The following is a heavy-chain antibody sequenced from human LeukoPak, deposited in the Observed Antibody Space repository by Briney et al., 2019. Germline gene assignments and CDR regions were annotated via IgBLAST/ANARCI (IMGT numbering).Heavy chain of an antibody. J-gene: IGHJ4*02. CDR3: ARRNYYDSSGTAYYFDY. V-gene: IGHV4-59*12. CDR1: GGSISSYY. Sequence: SETLSLTCTVSGGSISSYYWSWIRQPPGKGLEWIGYIYYSGSTNYNPSLKSRVTISVDTSKNQFSLKLSSVTAADTAVYYCARRNYYDSSGTAYYFDYWGQGTLVTVSS. CDR2: IYYSGST. D-gene: IGHD3-22*01.